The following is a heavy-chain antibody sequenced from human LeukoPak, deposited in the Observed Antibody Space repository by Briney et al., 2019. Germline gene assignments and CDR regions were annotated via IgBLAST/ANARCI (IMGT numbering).Heavy chain of an antibody. CDR3: ARGRPLAAAGTWNWFDP. J-gene: IGHJ5*02. D-gene: IGHD6-13*01. CDR1: GGSISSYY. CDR2: IYTSGST. Sequence: SETLSLTCTVSGGSISSYYWSWIRQPAGKGLEWLGRIYTSGSTNYNPSLKSRVTISVDTSKNQFSLKLSSVTAADTAVYYCARGRPLAAAGTWNWFDPWGQGTLVTVSS. V-gene: IGHV4-4*07.